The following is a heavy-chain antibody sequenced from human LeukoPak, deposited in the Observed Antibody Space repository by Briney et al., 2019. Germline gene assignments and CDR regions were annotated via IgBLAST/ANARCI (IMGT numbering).Heavy chain of an antibody. V-gene: IGHV4-38-2*01. D-gene: IGHD6-25*01. J-gene: IGHJ4*02. CDR1: GYSISSGYY. Sequence: SETLSLTCAVSGYSISSGYYWGWIRQPPAKGLEWIGRIYHSGSTYYNPSLKSRVTISVDTSKNQFSLKLSSVTAADTAVYYCARQGGIAADGSIDYWDQGTLVTVSS. CDR2: IYHSGST. CDR3: ARQGGIAADGSIDY.